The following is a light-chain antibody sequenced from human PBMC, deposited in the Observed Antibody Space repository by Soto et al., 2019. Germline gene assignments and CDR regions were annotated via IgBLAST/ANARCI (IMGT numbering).Light chain of an antibody. CDR3: QQYNNYPWT. CDR1: QGISSW. V-gene: IGKV1-5*03. CDR2: KAS. Sequence: DIQMNQSPSSLSASVGDRVTITCRASQGISSWLAWYQQKPGKAPKLLIYKASSLESGVPSRFSGSGSGTEFTLTISSLQPDDFATYYCQQYNNYPWTFGQGTKVDIK. J-gene: IGKJ1*01.